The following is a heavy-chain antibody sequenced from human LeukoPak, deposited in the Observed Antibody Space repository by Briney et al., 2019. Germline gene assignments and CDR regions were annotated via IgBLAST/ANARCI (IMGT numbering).Heavy chain of an antibody. J-gene: IGHJ4*02. CDR2: ISGSGGST. CDR1: GFTFSSYA. V-gene: IGHV3-23*01. Sequence: PGGSLRLSCAASGFTFSSYAMSWVRQASGKGLEWVSAISGSGGSTYYADSVKGRFTISRDNSKNTLYLQMNSLRAEDTAVYYCAKDHLGYCSGGSCSTTYFDYWGQGTLVTVSS. CDR3: AKDHLGYCSGGSCSTTYFDY. D-gene: IGHD2-15*01.